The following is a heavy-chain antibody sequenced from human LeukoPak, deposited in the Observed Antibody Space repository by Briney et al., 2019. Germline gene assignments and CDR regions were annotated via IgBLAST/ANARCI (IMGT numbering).Heavy chain of an antibody. V-gene: IGHV3-11*01. Sequence: GGSLRLSCAASGFTFSDYYMSWIRQAPGKGLEWVSYISSSGSTIYYADSVKGRFTISRDNAKNSLYLQMNSLRAEDTAVYYCANVRGYSYVEFDYWGQGTLVTVSS. CDR1: GFTFSDYY. CDR3: ANVRGYSYVEFDY. D-gene: IGHD5-18*01. J-gene: IGHJ4*02. CDR2: ISSSGSTI.